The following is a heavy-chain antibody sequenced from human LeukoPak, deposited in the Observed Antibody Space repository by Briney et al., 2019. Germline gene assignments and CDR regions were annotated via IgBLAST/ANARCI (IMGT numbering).Heavy chain of an antibody. D-gene: IGHD2-2*02. Sequence: PGGSLRLSCAASGFTFSSYWMSWVRQAPGKGLEWVANIKQDGSEKYYVDSVKGRFTISRDNAKNSLYLQMNSLRAEDTAVYYCAKGRYCSSTSCYTPRLPFDYWGQGTLVTVSS. J-gene: IGHJ4*02. CDR1: GFTFSSYW. CDR2: IKQDGSEK. V-gene: IGHV3-7*03. CDR3: AKGRYCSSTSCYTPRLPFDY.